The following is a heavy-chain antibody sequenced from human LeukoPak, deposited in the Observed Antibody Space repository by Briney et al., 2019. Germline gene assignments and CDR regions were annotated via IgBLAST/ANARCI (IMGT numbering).Heavy chain of an antibody. J-gene: IGHJ4*02. CDR1: GFTFSIYG. Sequence: GRSLRLSCAASGFTFSIYGMHWVRQAPGKGLEWVAVISYDGSNKYYADSVKGRFTISRDNSKNTLYLQMNSLRAEDTAVYYCAKVVDTAMVIDYWGQGTLVTVSS. CDR3: AKVVDTAMVIDY. D-gene: IGHD5-18*01. CDR2: ISYDGSNK. V-gene: IGHV3-30*18.